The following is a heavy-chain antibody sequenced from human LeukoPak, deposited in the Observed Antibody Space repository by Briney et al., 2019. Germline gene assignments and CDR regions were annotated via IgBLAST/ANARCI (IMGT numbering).Heavy chain of an antibody. D-gene: IGHD1-1*01. CDR2: ISAYSGNT. Sequence: GASVKVSCKASGYTFTSYGISWVRQAPGQGLEWMGWISAYSGNTNYAQKLQGRVTMTTDTSTSTAYMELRSLRSDDTAVYYCARANRRTGTTWVDYWGQGTLVTVSS. V-gene: IGHV1-18*01. CDR3: ARANRRTGTTWVDY. CDR1: GYTFTSYG. J-gene: IGHJ4*02.